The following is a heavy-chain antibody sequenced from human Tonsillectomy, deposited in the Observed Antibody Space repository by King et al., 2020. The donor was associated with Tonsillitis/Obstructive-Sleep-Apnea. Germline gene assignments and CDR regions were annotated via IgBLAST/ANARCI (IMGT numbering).Heavy chain of an antibody. J-gene: IGHJ4*02. CDR1: GFTFSSYG. D-gene: IGHD5-18*01. V-gene: IGHV3-30*18. CDR3: AKEGTATVARHFDC. Sequence: QLVQSGGGVVQPGRSLRLSCAASGFTFSSYGMQWVRQAPGKGLEWVAVISYDGNTKYYTDSVRGRFTISRDNSKNTLYLQVNSLRAEDTAVYYCAKEGTATVARHFDCWGQGTLVTVSS. CDR2: ISYDGNTK.